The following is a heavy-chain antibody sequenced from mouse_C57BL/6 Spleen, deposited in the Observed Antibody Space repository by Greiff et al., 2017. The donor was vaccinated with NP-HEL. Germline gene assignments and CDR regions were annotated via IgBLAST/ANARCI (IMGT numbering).Heavy chain of an antibody. CDR2: IHPNSGST. V-gene: IGHV1-64*01. CDR1: GYTFTSYW. J-gene: IGHJ3*01. Sequence: QVQLQQPGAELVKPGASVKLSCKASGYTFTSYWMHWVKQRPGQGLEWIGMIHPNSGSTNYNEKFKSKATLTVDKSSSTAYMQLSSLTSEDSAVYYCARPYSSSPAWFAYWGQGTLVTVSS. CDR3: ARPYSSSPAWFAY. D-gene: IGHD1-1*01.